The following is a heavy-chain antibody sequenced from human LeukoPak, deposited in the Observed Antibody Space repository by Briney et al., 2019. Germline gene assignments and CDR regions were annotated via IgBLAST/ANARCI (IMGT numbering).Heavy chain of an antibody. CDR2: MNPNSGNT. Sequence: DINWVRQATGQGLEWMGWMNPNSGNTGYAQKFQDRVTMTRNTSISTAYLELSSLGSEDTAMYYCASALKRGSAGTLIDHWGQGTLVTVSS. V-gene: IGHV1-8*01. CDR3: ASALKRGSAGTLIDH. CDR1: D. J-gene: IGHJ4*02. D-gene: IGHD6-13*01.